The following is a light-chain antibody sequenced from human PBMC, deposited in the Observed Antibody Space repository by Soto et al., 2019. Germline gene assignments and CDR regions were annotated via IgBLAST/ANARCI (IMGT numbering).Light chain of an antibody. CDR3: QQSHSAPYT. J-gene: IGKJ2*01. V-gene: IGKV1-39*01. Sequence: DIQLTQSPSSLSASVGDRVTIACRASQSLTWYLNWYQQKPGEAPTLLISAASNLHRGVPSRFSGSGSGTDFTLIINNLQPDYFATYYCQQSHSAPYTFAQGTKVEIK. CDR1: QSLTWY. CDR2: AAS.